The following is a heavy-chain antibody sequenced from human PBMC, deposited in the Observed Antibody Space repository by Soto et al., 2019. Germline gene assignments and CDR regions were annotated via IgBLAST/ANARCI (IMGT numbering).Heavy chain of an antibody. CDR1: GGSISSYY. D-gene: IGHD6-6*01. V-gene: IGHV4-59*01. Sequence: SETLSLTCTVSGGSISSYYWSWIRQPPGKGLEWIGYIYYSGSTNYNPSLKSRVTISVDTSKNQFSLKLSSVTAADTAVYYCERGIAARQGNDAFDIWGQGTMVTVSS. CDR3: ERGIAARQGNDAFDI. J-gene: IGHJ3*02. CDR2: IYYSGST.